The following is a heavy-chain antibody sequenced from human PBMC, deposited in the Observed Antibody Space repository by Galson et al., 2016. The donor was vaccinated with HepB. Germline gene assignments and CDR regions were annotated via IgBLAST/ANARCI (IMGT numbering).Heavy chain of an antibody. CDR2: TWADGNNK. V-gene: IGHV3-30*19. CDR1: GFIFSNYG. D-gene: IGHD6-13*01. CDR3: ARDARYSSNWYYGVASPGFYYYGMDV. J-gene: IGHJ6*02. Sequence: SLRLSCAGSGFIFSNYGLHWVRQAPGKGLEWVANTWADGNNKYYADSVKGRFTISKDNSKNTLYLRMNSLRAEDTAIYYCARDARYSSNWYYGVASPGFYYYGMDVWGQGTTVTVSS.